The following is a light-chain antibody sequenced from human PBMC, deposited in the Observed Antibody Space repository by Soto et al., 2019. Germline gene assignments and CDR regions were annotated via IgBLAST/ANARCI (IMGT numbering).Light chain of an antibody. CDR3: QQYGTSPYT. V-gene: IGKV3-20*01. CDR1: QSVSSSY. CDR2: AAS. J-gene: IGKJ2*01. Sequence: ENVLTQSPGTLSLSPGERATLSCRASQSVSSSYFAWYQQKPGQAPRLLIYAASRRATGIPDRFSGSGSGTDFTLTINILEPEDFAVYYCQQYGTSPYTFGQGTKLEIK.